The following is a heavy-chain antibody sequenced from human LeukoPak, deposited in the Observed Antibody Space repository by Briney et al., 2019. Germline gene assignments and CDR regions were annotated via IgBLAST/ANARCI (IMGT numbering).Heavy chain of an antibody. D-gene: IGHD3-22*01. Sequence: SETLSLTCAVYGGSFSGYYWSWIRQPPGKGLEWIGEINHSGSTNYNPSLKSRVTISVDTSKNQFSLKLSSVTAADTAVYYCARERTMRYFDFWGRGTLVTVSS. CDR1: GGSFSGYY. CDR3: ARERTMRYFDF. J-gene: IGHJ2*01. V-gene: IGHV4-34*01. CDR2: INHSGST.